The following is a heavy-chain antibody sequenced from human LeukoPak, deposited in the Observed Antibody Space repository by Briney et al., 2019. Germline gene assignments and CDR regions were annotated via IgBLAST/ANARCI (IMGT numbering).Heavy chain of an antibody. J-gene: IGHJ4*02. V-gene: IGHV4-39*01. Sequence: SETLSLTRSVSGGFISSLSYYWGWVRQPPGKGLEWIGSIYYGGRTYYNPSLKSRVTMPVDTSKNQFSLKLSSVTAADTAIYYCATSVTSSSGWYYGYWGQGSLVTVSS. CDR2: IYYGGRT. CDR3: ATSVTSSSGWYYGY. D-gene: IGHD6-19*01. CDR1: GGFISSLSYY.